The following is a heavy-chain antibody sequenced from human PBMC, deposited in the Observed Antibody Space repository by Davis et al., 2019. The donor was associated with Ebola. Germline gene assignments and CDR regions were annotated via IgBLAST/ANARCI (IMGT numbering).Heavy chain of an antibody. V-gene: IGHV3-7*01. CDR2: IKEDGSDK. CDR3: VRDTTIAGGGQNY. J-gene: IGHJ4*02. D-gene: IGHD6-13*01. CDR1: GFTFSTYW. Sequence: GESLKISCAASGFTFSTYWMSWVRQAPGKGPEWVTNIKEDGSDKYYVGSVKGRFTISRDNAKNSLYLQMNSLRVEDTAVYYCVRDTTIAGGGQNYWGQGTLVTVSS.